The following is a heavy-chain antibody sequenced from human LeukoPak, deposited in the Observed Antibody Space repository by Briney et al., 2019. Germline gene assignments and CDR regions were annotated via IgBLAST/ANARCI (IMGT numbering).Heavy chain of an antibody. V-gene: IGHV1-2*04. J-gene: IGHJ5*02. D-gene: IGHD3-10*01. CDR3: ARGTQLLWFGELFPSSGSFDP. CDR2: INPNSGGT. CDR1: GYTFTGYY. Sequence: GASVKVSCKASGYTFTGYYMHWVRQAPGQGLEWMGWINPNSGGTNYAQKFQGWVTMTRDTSISTAYMELSRLRSDDTAVYYCARGTQLLWFGELFPSSGSFDPWGQGTLVTVSS.